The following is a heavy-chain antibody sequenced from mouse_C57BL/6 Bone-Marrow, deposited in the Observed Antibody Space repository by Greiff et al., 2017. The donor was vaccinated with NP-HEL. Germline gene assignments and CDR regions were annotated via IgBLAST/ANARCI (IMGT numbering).Heavy chain of an antibody. D-gene: IGHD2-1*01. CDR1: GFSLTSYG. Sequence: VKLMESGPGLVQPSQSLSITCTVSGFSLTSYGVHWVRQSPGKGLEWLGVIWRGGSTDYNAAFMSRLSITKDNSKSQVFFKMNSLKADDTAIYYCAKNYGNYPYYFDYWGQGATLTVAT. V-gene: IGHV2-5*01. CDR3: AKNYGNYPYYFDY. CDR2: IWRGGST. J-gene: IGHJ2*01.